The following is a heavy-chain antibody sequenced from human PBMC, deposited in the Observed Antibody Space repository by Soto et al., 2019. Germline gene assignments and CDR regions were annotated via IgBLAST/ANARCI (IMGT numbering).Heavy chain of an antibody. CDR3: ARVVSPPGTSDACDI. CDR1: GDSISSANYF. D-gene: IGHD1-1*01. Sequence: QVQLQESGPGLVKPSQTLSLTCTVSGDSISSANYFWSWVRQHPGKGLEWIGYIYYSGPTYYNPSRVGLASKSVETSMNQYFLNLTAVNAADTSFYYGARVVSPPGTSDACDIGGLWTIATVSS. CDR2: IYYSGPT. J-gene: IGHJ3*02. V-gene: IGHV4-31*01.